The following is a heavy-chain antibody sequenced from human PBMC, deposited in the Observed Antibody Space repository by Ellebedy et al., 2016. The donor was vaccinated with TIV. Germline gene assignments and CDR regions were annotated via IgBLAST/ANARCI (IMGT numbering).Heavy chain of an antibody. V-gene: IGHV4-59*08. CDR1: GDPITYYY. J-gene: IGHJ4*02. D-gene: IGHD1-26*01. CDR2: VYHSGTT. CDR3: ARLYSQHWSPYYFDY. Sequence: MPSETLSLTCSVSGDPITYYYWSWLRQSPGMGLEWIGYVYHSGTTNYNPSLKSRLTISPDTSKNQFSLKLTSVTATDTAVYYCARLYSQHWSPYYFDYWGQGIPVTVSS.